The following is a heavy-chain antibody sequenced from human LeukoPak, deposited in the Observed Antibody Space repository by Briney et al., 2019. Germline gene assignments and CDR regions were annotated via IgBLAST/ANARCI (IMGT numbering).Heavy chain of an antibody. CDR1: GFAFGSEA. Sequence: GGSLRLSCAVSGFAFGSEAMSWVRQSPARGLEWVASISPGGGTTYYADYVKGRFTISRDNSKNTLYLQMNSLRAEDTAVYYCARDREVAAPRNRYGMDVWGQGTTVTVSS. CDR3: ARDREVAAPRNRYGMDV. CDR2: ISPGGGTT. J-gene: IGHJ6*02. D-gene: IGHD6-25*01. V-gene: IGHV3-23*01.